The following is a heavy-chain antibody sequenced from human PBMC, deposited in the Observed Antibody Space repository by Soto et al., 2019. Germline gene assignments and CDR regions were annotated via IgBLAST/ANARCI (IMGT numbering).Heavy chain of an antibody. J-gene: IGHJ6*02. V-gene: IGHV3-33*01. CDR3: ARECGGSCYDDYYGMDV. CDR2: IWYDGSNK. D-gene: IGHD2-15*01. Sequence: PGGSLRLSCAASGFTFSSYGMHWVRQAPGKGLEWVAVIWYDGSNKYYADSVKGRFTISRDNSKNTLYLQMNSLRAEDTAVYYCARECGGSCYDDYYGMDVWGQGTTVTVSS. CDR1: GFTFSSYG.